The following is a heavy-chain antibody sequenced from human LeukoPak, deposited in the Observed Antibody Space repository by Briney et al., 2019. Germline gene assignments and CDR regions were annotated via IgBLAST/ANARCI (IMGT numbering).Heavy chain of an antibody. J-gene: IGHJ4*02. CDR1: GYTFTSYD. V-gene: IGHV1-8*01. Sequence: GASVNVSCKASGYTFTSYDINWVRQATGQGLEWMGWMNPNSGNTGYAQKFQGRVTMTRNTSISTAYMELSSLRSEDTAVYYCARGLRITIFGVVRTRGGFDYWGQGTLVTVSS. CDR3: ARGLRITIFGVVRTRGGFDY. CDR2: MNPNSGNT. D-gene: IGHD3-3*01.